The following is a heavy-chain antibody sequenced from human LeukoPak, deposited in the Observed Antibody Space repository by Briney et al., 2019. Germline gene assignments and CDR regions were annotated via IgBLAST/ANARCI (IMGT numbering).Heavy chain of an antibody. J-gene: IGHJ4*02. CDR3: ARAYNWNDCFDY. Sequence: ASVKVSCKASGYTFTSYDINWVRQATGQGLEWMGWMNPNSGNTGYAQKFQGRVTMTRNTSISTAYMDLSSLRSEDTAVYYCARAYNWNDCFDYWGQGTLVTVSS. D-gene: IGHD1-20*01. CDR2: MNPNSGNT. V-gene: IGHV1-8*01. CDR1: GYTFTSYD.